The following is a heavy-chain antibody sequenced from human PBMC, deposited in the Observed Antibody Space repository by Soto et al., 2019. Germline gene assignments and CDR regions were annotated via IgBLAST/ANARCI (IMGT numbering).Heavy chain of an antibody. Sequence: SETLSLTCTVSVGSISSGAYYWSWIRQPPGKGLEWIGYIYYYGSTNYNPSLKRRVTISVDTSKNQFSLKLSSVTAADTAVYYCARAPKYVDTPTVKGRDWAFDIWGQGTMVTVSS. CDR2: IYYYGST. J-gene: IGHJ3*02. CDR1: VGSISSGAYY. CDR3: ARAPKYVDTPTVKGRDWAFDI. V-gene: IGHV4-61*08. D-gene: IGHD5-18*01.